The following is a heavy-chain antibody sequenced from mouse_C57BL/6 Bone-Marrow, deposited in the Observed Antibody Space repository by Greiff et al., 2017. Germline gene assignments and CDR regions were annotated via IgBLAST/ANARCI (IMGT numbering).Heavy chain of an antibody. CDR1: GYTFTSYW. J-gene: IGHJ2*01. CDR2: IDPSDSET. D-gene: IGHD1-1*01. CDR3: AREGTVVAPFDY. Sequence: VQLQQSGAELVRPGSSVKLSCKASGYTFTSYWMHWVKQRPIQGLEWIGNIDPSDSETHYNQKFKDKATLTVDKSSSTAYMQLSSLTSEDSAVYYCAREGTVVAPFDYWGQGTTLTVSS. V-gene: IGHV1-52*01.